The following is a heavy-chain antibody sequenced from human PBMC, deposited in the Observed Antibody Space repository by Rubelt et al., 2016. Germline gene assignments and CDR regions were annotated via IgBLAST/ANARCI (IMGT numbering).Heavy chain of an antibody. Sequence: QLQLQESGPGLVKPSETLSLTCTVSGGSISSSSYYWGWIRQPPGKGLEWIGYIYYSGSTNYNPSLKRRGTISVDTSKNQFSLKLSSVTAADTAVYYCARSWDADYWGQGTLVTVSS. CDR3: ARSWDADY. D-gene: IGHD1-26*01. J-gene: IGHJ4*02. V-gene: IGHV4-61*05. CDR2: IYYSGST. CDR1: GGSISSSSYY.